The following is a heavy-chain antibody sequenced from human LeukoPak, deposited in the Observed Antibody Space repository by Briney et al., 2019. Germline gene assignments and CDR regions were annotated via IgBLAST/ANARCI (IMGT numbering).Heavy chain of an antibody. J-gene: IGHJ4*02. CDR1: GFTFSSNA. Sequence: GGSLRLSCAASGFTFSSNAMSWVRQAPGKGLEWVSAISGSGSSTYYADSVKGRFTISRDNSKNTLYLQMNSLRAEDTAVYYCAREFRDGYRDYYYFDYWGQGTLVTVSS. CDR2: ISGSGSST. CDR3: AREFRDGYRDYYYFDY. V-gene: IGHV3-23*01. D-gene: IGHD5-24*01.